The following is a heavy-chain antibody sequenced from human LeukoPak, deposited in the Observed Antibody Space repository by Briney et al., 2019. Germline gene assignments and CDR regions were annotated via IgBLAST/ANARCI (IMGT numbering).Heavy chain of an antibody. CDR1: GGSFSGYH. J-gene: IGHJ3*02. D-gene: IGHD2-2*02. Sequence: SETLSLTCAVYGGSFSGYHWSWIRQPPGKGLEWIGEINHSGSTNYNPSLKSRVTISVDTSKNQFSLNLSSVTAADTAVYYFARGAYCISTSCYKGAFDIWGPGTMVTVSS. CDR3: ARGAYCISTSCYKGAFDI. CDR2: INHSGST. V-gene: IGHV4-34*01.